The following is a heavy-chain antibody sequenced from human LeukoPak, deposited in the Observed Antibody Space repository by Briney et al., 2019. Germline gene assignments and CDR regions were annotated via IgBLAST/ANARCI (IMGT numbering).Heavy chain of an antibody. J-gene: IGHJ3*02. D-gene: IGHD2-15*01. CDR1: GYTFTSYA. CDR2: ISSYNGNT. CDR3: ARVTLSEIVVFDI. V-gene: IGHV1-18*01. Sequence: SVKVSCKASGYTFTSYAITWVRQAPGQGLEWMGWISSYNGNTNYAQKLQGRVTMTTETSTSTAYMELRSLRSDDTAVYYCARVTLSEIVVFDIWGQGTMVTVSS.